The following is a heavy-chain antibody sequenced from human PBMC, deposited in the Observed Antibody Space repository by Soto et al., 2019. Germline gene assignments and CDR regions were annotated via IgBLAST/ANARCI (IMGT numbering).Heavy chain of an antibody. CDR3: SSTGKNEY. V-gene: IGHV4-30-4*01. CDR1: GGSISSGDYY. J-gene: IGHJ4*02. Sequence: VQLQESGPGLVKPSQTLSLTCTVSGGSISSGDYYWSWIRQPPGKALEWIGYIYYSGRTYYTPSLKSRVTISGDASKNQFSLKLSSVTAADSAVYYCSSTGKNEYWGQGTLVTVSS. D-gene: IGHD4-17*01. CDR2: IYYSGRT.